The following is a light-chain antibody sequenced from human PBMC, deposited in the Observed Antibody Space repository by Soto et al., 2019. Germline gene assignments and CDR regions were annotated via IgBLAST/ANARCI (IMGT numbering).Light chain of an antibody. J-gene: IGKJ2*01. CDR3: QQYGSSPPYT. CDR1: ERINNNY. CDR2: SSS. Sequence: EVVLTQSPGTLSLSPGERATLSCRASERINNNYFAWYQQKPGQAPRLLIFSSSDRAAGIPDRFSGSGSGTDFTLTISRLEPEDFAVYYCQQYGSSPPYTFGQGTKLEIK. V-gene: IGKV3-20*01.